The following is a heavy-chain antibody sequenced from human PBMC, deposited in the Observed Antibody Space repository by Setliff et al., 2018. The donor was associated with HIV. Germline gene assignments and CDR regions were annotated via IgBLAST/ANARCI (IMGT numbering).Heavy chain of an antibody. CDR3: ARQGLTMNRGVPAPILYYFDY. D-gene: IGHD3-10*01. V-gene: IGHV4-39*01. J-gene: IGHJ4*02. Sequence: PSETLSLTCTVSGGSIVSSSYYWGWIRQPPGKGLEWIGTMYYRGTTYNNPSLESRVTFSADTSKNQFSLNLNSVTATDTAVYYCARQGLTMNRGVPAPILYYFDYWGPGILVTVSS. CDR1: GGSIVSSSYY. CDR2: MYYRGTT.